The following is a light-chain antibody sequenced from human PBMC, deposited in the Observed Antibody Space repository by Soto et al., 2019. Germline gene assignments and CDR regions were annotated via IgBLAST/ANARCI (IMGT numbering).Light chain of an antibody. CDR1: NSNIGGNP. CDR3: ATWDDSLGHPV. V-gene: IGLV1-44*01. J-gene: IGLJ2*01. CDR2: SDN. Sequence: QAVVTQPPSASGTPGQRVTISCSGSNSNIGGNPVNWYHHLPGTAPKLLMYSDNQRPSGVPVRISGSRSGTSASLAITGLQSDDEGHYYCATWDDSLGHPVFGGGTKITVL.